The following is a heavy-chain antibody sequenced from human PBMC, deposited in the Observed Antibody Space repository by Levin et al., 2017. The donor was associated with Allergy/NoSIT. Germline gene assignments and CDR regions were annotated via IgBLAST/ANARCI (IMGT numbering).Heavy chain of an antibody. Sequence: GGSLRLSCKPSGGTFSTYTINWVRQAPGQGLEWLGGIIPVLGVADYAQIFQDRVTIFADESTNTAYMQLKSLRPEDTAVYYCARGGYSLENYFYYHMGVWGQGTTVIVSS. D-gene: IGHD5-12*01. CDR3: ARGGYSLENYFYYHMGV. CDR2: IIPVLGVA. CDR1: GGTFSTYT. V-gene: IGHV1-69*10. J-gene: IGHJ6*02.